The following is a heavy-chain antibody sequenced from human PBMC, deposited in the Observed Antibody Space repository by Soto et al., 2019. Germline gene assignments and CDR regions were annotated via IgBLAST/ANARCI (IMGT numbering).Heavy chain of an antibody. D-gene: IGHD2-15*01. CDR2: ITSSGGNT. Sequence: PGGALSLSCAASGITFGSYAMNWVRQAPGKGLEWVSAITSSGGNTYYPDSGKGRFTISRDNSKNTLFLQMNSLRAEDTAVYYSATGRGYCSGASCYFGHWGQGTLVTVSS. CDR3: ATGRGYCSGASCYFGH. J-gene: IGHJ4*03. CDR1: GITFGSYA. V-gene: IGHV3-23*01.